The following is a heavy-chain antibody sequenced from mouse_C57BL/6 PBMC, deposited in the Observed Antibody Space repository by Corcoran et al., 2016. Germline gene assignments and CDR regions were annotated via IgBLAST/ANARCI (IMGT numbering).Heavy chain of an antibody. Sequence: QVQLQQPGAEHVKPGASVKLPCKASGYTFTSYWMHWVKQRPGQGLEWIGMIHPNSGSTNYNEKFKSKATLTVDKSSSTAYMQLSSLTSEDSAVYYCARPDGYLAWFAYWGQGTLVTVSA. CDR1: GYTFTSYW. D-gene: IGHD2-3*01. J-gene: IGHJ3*01. CDR3: ARPDGYLAWFAY. V-gene: IGHV1-64*01. CDR2: IHPNSGST.